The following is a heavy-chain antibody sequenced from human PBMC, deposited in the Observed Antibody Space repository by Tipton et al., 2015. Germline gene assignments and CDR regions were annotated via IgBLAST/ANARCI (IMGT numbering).Heavy chain of an antibody. D-gene: IGHD2-21*01. V-gene: IGHV4-39*01. CDR1: GGSISISYYY. Sequence: TLSLTCSVSGGSISISYYYWVWIRQPPGKGLEWIGSIYYSGSTHYSPSLKSRVTISVDTSKNQFSLKLNSVTAADTAVYYCARLRDYAIDSWGQGTLVTVSS. CDR2: IYYSGST. J-gene: IGHJ4*02. CDR3: ARLRDYAIDS.